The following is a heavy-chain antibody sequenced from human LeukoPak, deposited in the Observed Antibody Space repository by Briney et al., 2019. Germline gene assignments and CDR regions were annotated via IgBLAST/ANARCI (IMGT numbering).Heavy chain of an antibody. V-gene: IGHV3-23*01. D-gene: IGHD2-15*01. CDR2: ISDDSGFT. CDR3: AKGRCSGVGCDSFHS. CDR1: GLRFRSYA. Sequence: GGSLRLSCVASGLRFRSYAMNWVRQAPGKGLECISTISDDSGFTYYADSVKGRSAISRDDSKNTLYLQMNNLKVEGTAVYYCAKGRCSGVGCDSFHSWGQGALVTVSS. J-gene: IGHJ4*02.